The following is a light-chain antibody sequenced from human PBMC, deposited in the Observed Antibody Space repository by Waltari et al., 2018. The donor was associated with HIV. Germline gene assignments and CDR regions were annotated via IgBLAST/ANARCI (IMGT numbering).Light chain of an antibody. CDR3: QSYDITLSASVV. J-gene: IGLJ2*01. CDR2: GEK. CDR1: TSNIGADYD. V-gene: IGLV1-40*01. Sequence: QSVLTQPPSVSGAPGQRVTISSTGSTSNIGADYDVHWYQQIPGTAPKLLISGEKNRPSGVPDRFSDTNAGTAASLTITGLQAEDEADYFCQSYDITLSASVVFGGGTKLTVL.